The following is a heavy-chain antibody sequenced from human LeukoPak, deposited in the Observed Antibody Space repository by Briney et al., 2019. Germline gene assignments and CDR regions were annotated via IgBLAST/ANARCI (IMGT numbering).Heavy chain of an antibody. CDR2: IIPIFGTA. D-gene: IGHD3-9*01. J-gene: IGHJ4*02. V-gene: IGHV1-69*13. CDR3: ARDNTDYDILTGYSD. CDR1: GGTFSSYA. Sequence: ASVKVSCKASGGTFSSYAISWVRQAPGQGLEWMGGIIPIFGTANYAQKFQGRVAITADESTSTAYMELSSLRSEDTAVYYCARDNTDYDILTGYSDWGQGTLVTVSS.